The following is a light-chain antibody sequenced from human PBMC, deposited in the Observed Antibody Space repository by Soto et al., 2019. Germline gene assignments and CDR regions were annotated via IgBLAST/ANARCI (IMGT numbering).Light chain of an antibody. V-gene: IGKV3-20*01. Sequence: EIVLTQSPGTLSLSPGERATLSCRAGQTVGSRFLAWYQQKPGQAPRLLMYGASSRATGIPDRFSGSGSGTDFTLTISRLEPEDFAVYYCQQYGSSPYTFGQGTKVDIK. CDR3: QQYGSSPYT. CDR1: QTVGSRF. CDR2: GAS. J-gene: IGKJ1*01.